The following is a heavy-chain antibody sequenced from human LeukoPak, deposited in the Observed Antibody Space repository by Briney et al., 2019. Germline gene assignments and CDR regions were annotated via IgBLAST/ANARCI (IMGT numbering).Heavy chain of an antibody. CDR3: ASSSGWYKDAFDI. Sequence: GGSLRLSCAASGFTFSSYGMHWVRQAPGKGLEYVSAISDNGGRTYYANSVKGRFTISRDNSKNTLYLQMGSLRAEDMAVYYCASSSGWYKDAFDIWGQGTMVTVSS. CDR2: ISDNGGRT. CDR1: GFTFSSYG. J-gene: IGHJ3*02. D-gene: IGHD6-19*01. V-gene: IGHV3-64*01.